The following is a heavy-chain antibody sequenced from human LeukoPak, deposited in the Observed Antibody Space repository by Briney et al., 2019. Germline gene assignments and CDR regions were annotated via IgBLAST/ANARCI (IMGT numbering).Heavy chain of an antibody. CDR1: GFTFSSYA. Sequence: PGGSLRLSCAASGFTFSSYAMHWVRQAPGKGLEWVAVISYDGGKKYYADSLKGRITISRDNSKNTLFLQMNSLRPEDTAVYYCGRDGVGATDAEYIQHWGQGTLVTVSS. CDR2: ISYDGGKK. J-gene: IGHJ1*01. V-gene: IGHV3-30*04. D-gene: IGHD1-26*01. CDR3: GRDGVGATDAEYIQH.